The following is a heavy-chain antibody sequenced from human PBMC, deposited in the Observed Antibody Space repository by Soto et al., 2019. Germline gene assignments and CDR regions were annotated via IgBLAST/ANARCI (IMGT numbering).Heavy chain of an antibody. J-gene: IGHJ4*02. V-gene: IGHV1-69*01. D-gene: IGHD1-26*01. CDR1: GGTFSSYS. CDR3: ARDGGRHSGGIDY. CDR2: IIPIFGTA. Sequence: QVQLVQSGAEVKKPGSSVKVSCKASGGTFSSYSINWVRQAPGQGLEWMGEIIPIFGTATYAQKFQGRVTITADESTSTAYMELSSLRSEDTAVYYCARDGGRHSGGIDYWGQGTRVTVSS.